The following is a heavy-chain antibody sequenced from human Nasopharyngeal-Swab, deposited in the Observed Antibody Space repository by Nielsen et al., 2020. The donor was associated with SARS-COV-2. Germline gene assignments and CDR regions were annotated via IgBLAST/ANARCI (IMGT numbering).Heavy chain of an antibody. J-gene: IGHJ6*03. CDR3: ARGTQIYSSGYSYYYYMDV. CDR1: GGAFSGYY. V-gene: IGHV4-34*01. D-gene: IGHD3-22*01. CDR2: INHSGST. Sequence: SETLSLTCAVYGGAFSGYYWSWIRQPPGKGLEWIGEINHSGSTNYNPSLKSRVTISVDTSKNQFSLKLSSVTAADTAVYYCARGTQIYSSGYSYYYYMDVWGKGTTVTVSS.